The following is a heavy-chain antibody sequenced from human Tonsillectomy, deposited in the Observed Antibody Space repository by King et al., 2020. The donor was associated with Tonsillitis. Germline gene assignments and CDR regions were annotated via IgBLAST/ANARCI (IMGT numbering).Heavy chain of an antibody. CDR1: GFTFSSYA. Sequence: VQLVESGGGLEQPGGSLRLSCAASGFTFSSYALSWVRQAPGKGLEWVSDISGSAGRTNYAESVKGRFTISRDNSKNTLYLQMNSLRAEDTALYYCAKHQRACAGGSCYSSFDYWGQGTLVTVSS. CDR3: AKHQRACAGGSCYSSFDY. J-gene: IGHJ4*02. D-gene: IGHD2-15*01. V-gene: IGHV3-23*04. CDR2: ISGSAGRT.